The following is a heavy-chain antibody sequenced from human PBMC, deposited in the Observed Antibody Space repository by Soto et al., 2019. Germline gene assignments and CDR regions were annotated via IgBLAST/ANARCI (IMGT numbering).Heavy chain of an antibody. CDR2: IIPAFDAT. J-gene: IGHJ4*02. CDR3: ARVGSPGRWHHLMH. D-gene: IGHD1-26*01. Sequence: SVKVSCKASGGSFSSYAINWVRQAPGQGLEWMGGIIPAFDATNSVQKFEGRVTMTADKSAGTAYMELTSLTSEDTALYYCARVGSPGRWHHLMHWGQGVLVTVSS. CDR1: GGSFSSYA. V-gene: IGHV1-69*06.